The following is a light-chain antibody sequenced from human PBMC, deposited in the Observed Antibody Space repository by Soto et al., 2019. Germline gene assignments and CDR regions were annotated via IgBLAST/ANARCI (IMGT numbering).Light chain of an antibody. CDR2: DAS. J-gene: IGKJ3*01. V-gene: IGKV1-5*01. CDR3: QQYKSYPFT. CDR1: QSISTW. Sequence: DIPMTQSPSTLSASVGDRVTITCRASQSISTWLAWYQQKPGKAPNLLIYDASSLQSGVPSRFSGSGSGTEFTLTISSLQPDDFATYSCQQYKSYPFTFGPGTKVEI.